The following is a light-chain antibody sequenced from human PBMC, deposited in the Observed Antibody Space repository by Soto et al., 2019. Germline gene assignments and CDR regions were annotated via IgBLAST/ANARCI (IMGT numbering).Light chain of an antibody. CDR3: QQYNNRPLT. CDR2: DAS. J-gene: IGKJ1*01. Sequence: PGARAPLSCKSSQSFSDYLAWYQQKPGQAPRLLIYDASTRASGIPARFRGSGSGTDFTLTISSLEPEDFAVYYCQQYNNRPLTFGQGTKVDIK. V-gene: IGKV3-11*01. CDR1: QSFSDY.